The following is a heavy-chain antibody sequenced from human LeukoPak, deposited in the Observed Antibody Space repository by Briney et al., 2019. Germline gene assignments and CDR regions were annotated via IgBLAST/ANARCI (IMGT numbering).Heavy chain of an antibody. V-gene: IGHV4-59*11. CDR1: GGSFTTHY. D-gene: IGHD3-22*01. CDR2: ISYIGST. J-gene: IGHJ3*01. CDR3: ASDSISMNAFDA. Sequence: SETLSLTCTVSGGSFTTHYWSWIRQPPGKGLEWIGYISYIGSTNYNPSLKSRVTISINTSKNQVSLMLTSVTAADTAVYYCASDSISMNAFDAWGQGTMVTVSS.